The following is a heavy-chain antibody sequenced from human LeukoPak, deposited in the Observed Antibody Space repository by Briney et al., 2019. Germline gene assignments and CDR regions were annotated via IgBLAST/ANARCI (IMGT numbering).Heavy chain of an antibody. CDR1: GYTFTSYG. V-gene: IGHV1-8*03. D-gene: IGHD2-2*01. Sequence: GASVKVSCKASGYTFTSYGISWVRQATGQGLEWMGWMNPNGGNTGYAQKFQGRVTITRNTSISTAYMELSSLRSEDTAVYYCARDSDCSSTSCPFDYWGQGTLVTVSS. J-gene: IGHJ4*02. CDR3: ARDSDCSSTSCPFDY. CDR2: MNPNGGNT.